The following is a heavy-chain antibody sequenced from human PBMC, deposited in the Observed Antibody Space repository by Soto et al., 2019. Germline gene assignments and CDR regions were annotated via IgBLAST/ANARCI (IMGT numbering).Heavy chain of an antibody. CDR3: AKDPHMSGYYYGWLES. CDR2: IPFDGSQR. V-gene: IGHV3-30*18. CDR1: GFTFGNYA. Sequence: QVQLVESGGGGAQPGRSLRLSCTGSGFTFGNYAIHWVRQAPGKGLEWLAVIPFDGSQRAYADSVKGRFTVSRDNSKNTVFLQMDGLRVEDTAVYYCAKDPHMSGYYYGWLESWGQGTLVTVSS. D-gene: IGHD3-3*01. J-gene: IGHJ5*01.